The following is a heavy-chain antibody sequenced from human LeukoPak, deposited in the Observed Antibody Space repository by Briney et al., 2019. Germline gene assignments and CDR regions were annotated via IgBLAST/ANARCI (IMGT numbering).Heavy chain of an antibody. CDR3: AKDIKSGNWGFDY. CDR2: ISWNSGSI. V-gene: IGHV3-9*01. Sequence: GGSLRLSCAASGFTFDDYAMHWVRQAPGKGLEWVSGISWNSGSIGYADSVKGRFTISRDNAKNSLYLQMNSLRAEDTALYYCAKDIKSGNWGFDYWAREPWSPSPQ. J-gene: IGHJ4*02. D-gene: IGHD7-27*01. CDR1: GFTFDDYA.